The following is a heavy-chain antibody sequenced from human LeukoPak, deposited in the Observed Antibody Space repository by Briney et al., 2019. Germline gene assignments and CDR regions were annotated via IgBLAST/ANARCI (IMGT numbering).Heavy chain of an antibody. CDR3: ARDRGGIREMDV. J-gene: IGHJ6*04. CDR1: GFTFTTYW. V-gene: IGHV3-7*01. CDR2: IKTDGSEK. Sequence: GGSLRLSCAVSGFTFTTYWMSWIRQAPGKGLEWVANIKTDGSEKYYVDSVKGRFTISRDNAKNSVYLQMNSLRAEDTAVYYCARDRGGIREMDVWGKGTTVTISS.